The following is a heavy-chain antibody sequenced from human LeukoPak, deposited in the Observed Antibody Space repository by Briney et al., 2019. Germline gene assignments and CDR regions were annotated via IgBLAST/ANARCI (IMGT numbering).Heavy chain of an antibody. J-gene: IGHJ4*02. V-gene: IGHV3-23*01. CDR2: ISRSGDAT. Sequence: GRSLRLSCAASGFTFSGYSMSWVRQAPGKGPEWVSIISRSGDATYYADTMKGRVTISRDNSKNTLYVQMNSLRAEDTAVYYCAKDRQSRGSLGFDYWSQGALVIVSS. CDR3: AKDRQSRGSLGFDY. CDR1: GFTFSGYS. D-gene: IGHD3-22*01.